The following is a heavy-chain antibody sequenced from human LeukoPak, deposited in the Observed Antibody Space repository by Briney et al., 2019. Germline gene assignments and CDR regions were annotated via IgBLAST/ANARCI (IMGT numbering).Heavy chain of an antibody. Sequence: SETLSLTCTVSGGSISSYYWSWIRQPPGKGLEWIGYIYYSASTNYNPSLKSRVTISVDTSKNQFSLKLSSVTAADTAVYYCARKSRVAAWYYLDYWGQGTLVTVSS. CDR2: IYYSAST. D-gene: IGHD2-15*01. CDR1: GGSISSYY. J-gene: IGHJ4*02. V-gene: IGHV4-59*08. CDR3: ARKSRVAAWYYLDY.